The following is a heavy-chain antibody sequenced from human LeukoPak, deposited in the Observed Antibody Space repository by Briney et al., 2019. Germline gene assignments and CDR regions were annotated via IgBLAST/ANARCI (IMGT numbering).Heavy chain of an antibody. D-gene: IGHD4-11*01. V-gene: IGHV4-4*02. CDR2: IYHSGST. Sequence: PSETLSLTCAVSGGSISSSNWWSWVRQPPGKGLEWIGEIYHSGSTNYNPSLKSRVTISVDKSKNQFSLKLSSVTAADTAVYYCARGRRREDYPVKAFDIWGQGTMVTVSS. CDR1: GGSISSSNW. CDR3: ARGRRREDYPVKAFDI. J-gene: IGHJ3*02.